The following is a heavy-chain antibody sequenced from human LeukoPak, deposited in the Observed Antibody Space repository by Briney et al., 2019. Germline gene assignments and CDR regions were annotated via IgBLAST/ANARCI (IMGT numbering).Heavy chain of an antibody. D-gene: IGHD1-14*01. J-gene: IGHJ4*02. Sequence: GGSLRLSCAASGFTFSSCGFNWVRQTPGKGLEWVSSIGPTGTDRYYADSVRGRFTISRDNAKNSMYLQMDSLRDEDTAVYYCATETIGRHYDYWGQGTLLTVSS. CDR1: GFTFSSCG. V-gene: IGHV3-21*01. CDR3: ATETIGRHYDY. CDR2: IGPTGTDR.